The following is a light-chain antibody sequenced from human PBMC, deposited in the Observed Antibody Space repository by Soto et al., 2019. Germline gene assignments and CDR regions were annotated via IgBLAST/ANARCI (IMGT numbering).Light chain of an antibody. V-gene: IGKV1-5*01. CDR3: KQYNSYWQ. CDR1: QSISSW. Sequence: DIKMTQSPSTLYASVGDRVTITGRASQSISSWLAWYQQKPGKAHTLLLYDASSLESGVPSRFSGSGSGTDFTLTISSLQPDDFATYYCKQYNSYWQFGQGTKWDIK. CDR2: DAS. J-gene: IGKJ1*01.